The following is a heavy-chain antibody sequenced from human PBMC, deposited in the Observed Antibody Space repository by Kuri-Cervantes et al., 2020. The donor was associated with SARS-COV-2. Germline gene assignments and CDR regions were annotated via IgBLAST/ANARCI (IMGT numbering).Heavy chain of an antibody. D-gene: IGHD4-17*01. V-gene: IGHV3-30*03. CDR1: GFTFSSYG. Sequence: GESLKISCAASGFTFSSYGMHWVRQAPGKGLEWVAVISYDGSNKYYADSVKGRFTISRDNSKNTLYLQMNSLRAEDTAVYYCASWGRDMTTVTWVDYWGQGTLVTVSS. CDR2: ISYDGSNK. CDR3: ASWGRDMTTVTWVDY. J-gene: IGHJ4*02.